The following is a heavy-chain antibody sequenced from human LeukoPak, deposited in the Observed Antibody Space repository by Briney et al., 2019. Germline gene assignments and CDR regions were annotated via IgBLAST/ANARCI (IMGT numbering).Heavy chain of an antibody. CDR2: INHSGST. J-gene: IGHJ4*02. CDR1: GGSFSGYY. D-gene: IGHD3-10*01. V-gene: IGHV4-34*01. Sequence: SETLSLTCAVYGGSFSGYYWSWIRQPPGKGMEWIGEINHSGSTNYNPSLKSRVTISVDTSKNQFSLKLSSVTAAGTAVYYCAGDYYGSGAPQTADYWGQGTLVTVSS. CDR3: AGDYYGSGAPQTADY.